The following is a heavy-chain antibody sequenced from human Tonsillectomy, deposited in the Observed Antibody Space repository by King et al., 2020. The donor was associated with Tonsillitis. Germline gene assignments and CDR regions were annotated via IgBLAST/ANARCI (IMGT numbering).Heavy chain of an antibody. CDR2: ISYDGTNK. V-gene: IGHV3-30*01. CDR3: ARDMAAVADDFFDY. Sequence: VKLVESGGGVVQPGRSLRLSCAASGFTFSDHTMHWVRQTPGKGLQWVAEISYDGTNKHYEDSVKGRFTISRDNSKNTVSLQIDSLRPEDTAVYYCARDMAAVADDFFDYWGQGILVTVSS. CDR1: GFTFSDHT. J-gene: IGHJ4*02. D-gene: IGHD6-19*01.